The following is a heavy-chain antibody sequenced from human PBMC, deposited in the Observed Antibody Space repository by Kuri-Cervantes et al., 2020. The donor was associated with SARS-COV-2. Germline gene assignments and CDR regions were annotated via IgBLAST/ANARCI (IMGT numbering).Heavy chain of an antibody. Sequence: SQTLSLTCAVYGGSFSGYYWSWIRQPPGKGLEWTGEINHSGSTNYNPSLKSRVTISVDTSKNQFSLKLSSVTAADTAVYYCASFRGYWGQGTLVTVSS. D-gene: IGHD3-10*01. CDR3: ASFRGY. CDR2: INHSGST. V-gene: IGHV4-34*01. J-gene: IGHJ4*02. CDR1: GGSFSGYY.